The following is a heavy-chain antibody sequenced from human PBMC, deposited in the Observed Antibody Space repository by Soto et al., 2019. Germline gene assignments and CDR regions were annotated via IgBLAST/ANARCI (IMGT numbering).Heavy chain of an antibody. Sequence: QVQLVQSGAEVKKPGASVTVSCKASGYTFTSYYIHWVRQAPGQGLEWMGIINPSGGSTSYAQKFQGRATMTRDTSTSTVYMEVSGLRSEDTAVYYCARDKEPSTLYYDYSYMDVWGKGTTVTVSS. CDR1: GYTFTSYY. CDR3: ARDKEPSTLYYDYSYMDV. V-gene: IGHV1-46*03. J-gene: IGHJ6*03. CDR2: INPSGGST.